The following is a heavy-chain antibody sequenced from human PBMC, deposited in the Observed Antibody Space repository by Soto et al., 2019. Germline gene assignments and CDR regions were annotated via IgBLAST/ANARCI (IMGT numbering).Heavy chain of an antibody. D-gene: IGHD1-26*01. J-gene: IGHJ3*02. CDR3: ARPQFSGTYHDPFKI. V-gene: IGHV4-4*02. CDR1: GVSISTNNW. CDR2: IHHSGST. Sequence: SETLSLTCAVSGVSISTNNWWSWVRQSPGKGLEWIAEIHHSGSTNYNPSLKSRVTISVHTSNSQFSLELSSVTAADTAMYYCARPQFSGTYHDPFKIWGPGTMVTVSS.